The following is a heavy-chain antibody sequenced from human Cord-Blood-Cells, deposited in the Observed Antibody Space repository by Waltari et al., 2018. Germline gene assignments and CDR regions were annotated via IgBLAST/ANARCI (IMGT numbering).Heavy chain of an antibody. CDR3: ARGLTSGYYDSSGYYY. CDR1: GGSFSGYY. CDR2: INHSGST. J-gene: IGHJ4*02. D-gene: IGHD3-22*01. Sequence: QVQLQPWGAGLLKPSETLSLTCAVYGGSFSGYYWSWIRHPPGKGLEWIGEINHSGSTNYNPSLKSRVTISVDTSKNQFSLKLSSVTAADTAVYYCARGLTSGYYDSSGYYYWGQGTLVTVSS. V-gene: IGHV4-34*01.